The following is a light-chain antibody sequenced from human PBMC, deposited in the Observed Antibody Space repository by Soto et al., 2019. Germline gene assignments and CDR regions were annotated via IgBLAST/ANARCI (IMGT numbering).Light chain of an antibody. J-gene: IGKJ1*01. V-gene: IGKV1-5*03. Sequence: DIQMTQSPSTLSASVGDGVTITCRASRSISSWLAWYQQKPGTAPKLLIYKASTLQSGVPSRFSGSGSGTEFTLTISSLQPDDSATYYCQQYNDNWTFGQGTKVDIK. CDR1: RSISSW. CDR2: KAS. CDR3: QQYNDNWT.